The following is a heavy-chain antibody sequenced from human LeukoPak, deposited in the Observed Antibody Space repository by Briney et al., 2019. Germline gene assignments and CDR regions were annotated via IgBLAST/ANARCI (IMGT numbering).Heavy chain of an antibody. J-gene: IGHJ4*02. CDR2: INHSGST. CDR1: GGSISSYY. CDR3: ARGRNRNVGYGYFDY. D-gene: IGHD1-14*01. Sequence: PSETLSLTCTVSGGSISSYYWSWIRQPPGKGLEWIGEINHSGSTNYNPSLKSRVTISVDTSKNQFSLKLSSVTAADTAVYYCARGRNRNVGYGYFDYWGQGTLVTVSS. V-gene: IGHV4-34*01.